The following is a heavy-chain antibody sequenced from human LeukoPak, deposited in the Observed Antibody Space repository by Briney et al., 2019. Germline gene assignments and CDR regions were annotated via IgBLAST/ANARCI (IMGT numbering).Heavy chain of an antibody. V-gene: IGHV3-66*01. CDR1: GFTVSSNH. Sequence: GGSLRLSCAASGFTVSSNHMNWVRQAPGKGLEWVSIIYTGGTTHYADSLKGRFTISRDYSQNTLDLQMNSLRAEDTAIYYCARTVSGGWYGLGYWGQGTLVTVSS. CDR2: IYTGGTT. CDR3: ARTVSGGWYGLGY. D-gene: IGHD6-19*01. J-gene: IGHJ4*02.